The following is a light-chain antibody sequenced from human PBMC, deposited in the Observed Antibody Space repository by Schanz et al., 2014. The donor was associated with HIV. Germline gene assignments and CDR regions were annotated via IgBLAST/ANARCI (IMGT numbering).Light chain of an antibody. V-gene: IGKV3-15*01. CDR1: QSVSSP. CDR2: GAS. J-gene: IGKJ2*01. Sequence: EIVMTQSPATLSLSPGERATLSCRASQSVSSPFPWYQQSPGQPPRLLIHGASTRASGIPARFSGSGSGTEFTLTISSLQSEDFAVYYYQQYNNWPPYTFGQGTKLEIK. CDR3: QQYNNWPPYT.